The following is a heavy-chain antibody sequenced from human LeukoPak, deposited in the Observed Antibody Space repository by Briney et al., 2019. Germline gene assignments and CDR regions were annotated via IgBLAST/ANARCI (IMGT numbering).Heavy chain of an antibody. CDR2: IAGSDGFT. CDR1: GFPFSSYA. V-gene: IGHV3-23*01. J-gene: IGHJ4*02. Sequence: GGSLRLSCAASGFPFSSYAMNWVRQAPGKGLEWVSVIAGSDGFTQYADSVKGRFTIPRDNSKNTVYLQMNRLRVEDTALYYCVRSLDYWGQGTLVTVSS. CDR3: VRSLDY.